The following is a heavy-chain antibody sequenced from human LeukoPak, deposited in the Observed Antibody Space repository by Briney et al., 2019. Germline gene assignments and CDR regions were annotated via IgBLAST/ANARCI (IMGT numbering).Heavy chain of an antibody. CDR2: IYYSGST. Sequence: SETLSLTCTVSGGSISSYYWSWIRQPPGKGLEWIGYIYYSGSTNYNPSLKSRVTISVDTSKNQFSLKLSSVTAADTAVYYCARDAVAGRVESWFDPWGQGTPVTVSS. J-gene: IGHJ5*02. CDR3: ARDAVAGRVESWFDP. CDR1: GGSISSYY. D-gene: IGHD6-19*01. V-gene: IGHV4-59*01.